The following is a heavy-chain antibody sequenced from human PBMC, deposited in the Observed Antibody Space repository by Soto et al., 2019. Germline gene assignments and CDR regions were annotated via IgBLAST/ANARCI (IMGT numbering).Heavy chain of an antibody. CDR1: GYTFTGYY. D-gene: IGHD3-16*02. CDR2: INPNSGGT. CDR3: ARLSNYYYGMDV. J-gene: IGHJ6*02. Sequence: ASVKVSCKASGYTFTGYYMHWVRQAPGQGLEWMGWINPNSGGTNYAQKFQGRVTMTRDTSISTAYMELSRLRSDDTAVYYCARLSNYYYGMDVWGQVTTVTVSS. V-gene: IGHV1-2*02.